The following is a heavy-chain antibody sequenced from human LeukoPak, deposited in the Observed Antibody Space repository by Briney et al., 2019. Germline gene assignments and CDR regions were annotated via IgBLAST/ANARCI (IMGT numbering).Heavy chain of an antibody. D-gene: IGHD6-13*01. J-gene: IGHJ4*02. V-gene: IGHV7-4-1*02. CDR3: ARVGAAAGKSTFDY. Sequence: ASVKVSCKASGFTFSNYALIWVRQAPGQGLEYMGWLNANTGNPTYAQGFTGRFVFSLDTSVTTAYLQISSLEAGDTAFYYCARVGAAAGKSTFDYWGQGTLVTVSS. CDR1: GFTFSNYA. CDR2: LNANTGNP.